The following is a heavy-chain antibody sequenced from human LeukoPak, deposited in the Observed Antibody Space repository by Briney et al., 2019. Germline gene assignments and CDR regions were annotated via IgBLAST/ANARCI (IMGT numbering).Heavy chain of an antibody. Sequence: GGSLRLSCAASGFTFSRYGMHWVRQAPGKGLEWVAVIWYDGSNKYYADSVKGRFTISRDNSKNTLYLQMNSLRAEDTAVYYCARDPAYGDCASNYYYYYGMDVWGQGTTVTVSS. D-gene: IGHD4-17*01. J-gene: IGHJ6*02. V-gene: IGHV3-33*01. CDR3: ARDPAYGDCASNYYYYYGMDV. CDR2: IWYDGSNK. CDR1: GFTFSRYG.